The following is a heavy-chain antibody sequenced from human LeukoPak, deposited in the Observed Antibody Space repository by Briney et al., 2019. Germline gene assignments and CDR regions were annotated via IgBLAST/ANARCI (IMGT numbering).Heavy chain of an antibody. CDR2: IRQGGREK. D-gene: IGHD5-12*01. CDR3: ARDVGGYSGYDSVRTLYYFGY. Sequence: PGGSLRLSCAASGFTFSSYWMSWVRQAPGEGLECVANIRQGGREKHYVDSVEGRFTISRDNAKNSLYLQMNSLRAEDTAVYYCARDVGGYSGYDSVRTLYYFGYWGQGTLVTVSS. J-gene: IGHJ4*02. CDR1: GFTFSSYW. V-gene: IGHV3-7*01.